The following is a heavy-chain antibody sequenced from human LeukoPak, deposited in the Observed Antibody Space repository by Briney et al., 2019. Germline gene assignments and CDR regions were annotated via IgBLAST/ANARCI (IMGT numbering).Heavy chain of an antibody. CDR2: MKYDGSEK. D-gene: IGHD6-13*01. V-gene: IGHV3-7*01. CDR3: ARDIEAAGLFLDY. CDR1: GFPFSSYW. J-gene: IGHJ4*02. Sequence: GGSLRPSCAASGFPFSSYWMSWVRQAPGKGLEWVANMKYDGSEKYYVDSVKGRFTISRDNAKNSLYLQMNSLRAEDTAVYYCARDIEAAGLFLDYWGQGTLVTVSS.